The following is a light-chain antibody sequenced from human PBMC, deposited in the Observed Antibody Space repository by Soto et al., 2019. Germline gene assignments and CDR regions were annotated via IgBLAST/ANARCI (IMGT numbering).Light chain of an antibody. CDR1: SSDVGGYNY. Sequence: QSALTQPASVSGSPGQSITISCTGTSSDVGGYNYVSWYQQYPGKAPKLMIYEVSNRPSGVSNRFSGSTSGNTASLTISGLQAEDEADYYCTSYTSSSTDVFGTGTKLTVL. CDR2: EVS. V-gene: IGLV2-14*01. J-gene: IGLJ1*01. CDR3: TSYTSSSTDV.